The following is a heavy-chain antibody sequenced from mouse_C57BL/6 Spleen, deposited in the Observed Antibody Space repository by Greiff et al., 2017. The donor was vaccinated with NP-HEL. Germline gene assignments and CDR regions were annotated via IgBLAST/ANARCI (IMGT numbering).Heavy chain of an antibody. V-gene: IGHV1-50*01. CDR1: GYTFTSYW. CDR2: IDPSDSYT. J-gene: IGHJ3*01. D-gene: IGHD2-3*01. CDR3: ARSDAWFAY. Sequence: QVQLQQPGAELVKPGASVKLSCKASGYTFTSYWMQWVKQRPGQGLKWIGEIDPSDSYTNYNQKFKGKATLTVDTSSSTAYMQLSSLTSEDSAVYYCARSDAWFAYWGQGTLVTVSA.